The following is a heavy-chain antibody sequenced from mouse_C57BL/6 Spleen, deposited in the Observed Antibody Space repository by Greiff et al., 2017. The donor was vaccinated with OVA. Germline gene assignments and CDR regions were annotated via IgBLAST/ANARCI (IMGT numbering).Heavy chain of an antibody. CDR3: AREEDGFFAY. CDR2: IYPGDGDT. D-gene: IGHD1-2*01. V-gene: IGHV1-82*01. Sequence: QVQLQQSGPELVEPGASVKISCKASGYAFSSSWMNWVKQRPGKGLEWIGRIYPGDGDTNYNGKFKGKATLTADKSSSTAYMQLSSLTSEDSAVYFCAREEDGFFAYWGQGTLVTVSA. J-gene: IGHJ3*01. CDR1: GYAFSSSW.